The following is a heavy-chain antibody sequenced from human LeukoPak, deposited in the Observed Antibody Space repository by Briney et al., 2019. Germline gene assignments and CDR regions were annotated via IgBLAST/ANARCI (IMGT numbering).Heavy chain of an antibody. CDR1: GGSISSYY. CDR2: IYYSGST. J-gene: IGHJ6*03. D-gene: IGHD2-15*01. Sequence: SETLSLTCTVSGGSISSYYWSWIRQPPGKGLEWIGYIYYSGSTNYNPSLKSRVTISVDTSKNQFSLKLSSVTAADTAVYYCARALGYCSGGSCYGLHYYYYMDVWGKGTTVTVSS. CDR3: ARALGYCSGGSCYGLHYYYYMDV. V-gene: IGHV4-59*01.